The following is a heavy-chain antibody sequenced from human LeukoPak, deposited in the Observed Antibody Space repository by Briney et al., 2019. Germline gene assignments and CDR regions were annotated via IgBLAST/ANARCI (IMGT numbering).Heavy chain of an antibody. CDR3: ARVREMATIASFDY. V-gene: IGHV1-69*13. Sequence: GASVKVSCKASGGTFSSDAISWVRQAPGQGLEWMGGIIPIFGTANYAQKFLDRLTITADESTSTAYMELNSLRSEDTAVYHCARVREMATIASFDYWGQGTLLTVSS. CDR2: IIPIFGTA. CDR1: GGTFSSDA. J-gene: IGHJ4*02. D-gene: IGHD5-24*01.